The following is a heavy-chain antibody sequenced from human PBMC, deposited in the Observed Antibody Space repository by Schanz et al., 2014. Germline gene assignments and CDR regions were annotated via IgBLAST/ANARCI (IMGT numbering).Heavy chain of an antibody. CDR1: GFTFSTYW. J-gene: IGHJ4*02. CDR2: IKQDESER. V-gene: IGHV3-7*01. CDR3: ARDKGGYYPFDY. D-gene: IGHD3-3*01. Sequence: EVQLVESGGGLVQPGRSLRLSCAASGFTFSTYWMSWVRQAPGKGLEWVANIKQDESERSYVDSVKGRFTISRDNAKNSLYLQMNSLRAEDTAVYYCARDKGGYYPFDYWGQGTLVTVSS.